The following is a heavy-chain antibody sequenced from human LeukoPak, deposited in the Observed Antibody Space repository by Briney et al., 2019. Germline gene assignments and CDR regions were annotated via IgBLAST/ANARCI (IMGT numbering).Heavy chain of an antibody. CDR3: ARAGIAAAGTPFDY. D-gene: IGHD6-13*01. CDR2: IYYSGST. V-gene: IGHV4-30-4*01. CDR1: GGSISSGDYY. Sequence: SQTLSLTCTVSGGSISSGDYYWSWIRQPPGEGLEWIGYIYYSGSTYYNPSLKSRVTISVDTSKNQFSLKLSSVTAADTAVYYCARAGIAAAGTPFDYWGQGTLVTVSS. J-gene: IGHJ4*02.